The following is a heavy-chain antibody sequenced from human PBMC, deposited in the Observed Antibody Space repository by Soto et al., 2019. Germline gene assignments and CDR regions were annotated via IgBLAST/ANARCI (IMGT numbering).Heavy chain of an antibody. D-gene: IGHD6-19*01. Sequence: GESLKISCKASGYSFSGYWIGWVRQMPGKGLEWMGIIYPGDSNPRYSPSFQGQVTISVDKSISTAYLQWSSLKASDTAMYYCARLWSSSGVANWFDPWGQGTLVTVSS. J-gene: IGHJ5*02. CDR2: IYPGDSNP. V-gene: IGHV5-51*01. CDR1: GYSFSGYW. CDR3: ARLWSSSGVANWFDP.